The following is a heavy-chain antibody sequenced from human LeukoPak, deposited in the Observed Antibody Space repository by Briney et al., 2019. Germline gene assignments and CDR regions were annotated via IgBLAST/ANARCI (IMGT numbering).Heavy chain of an antibody. J-gene: IGHJ6*02. V-gene: IGHV3-23*01. CDR1: AFIFSSYA. Sequence: GRSLTLARAASAFIFSSYAMSWVRHAPGKVLEWVSAISGSGGSTYYADSVKGRFTISRDNSKNALYLQMNSLRAEDTAVYYCAKSHYDFWSGYSYYYYGMDVWGQGTTVTVSS. CDR2: ISGSGGST. D-gene: IGHD3-3*01. CDR3: AKSHYDFWSGYSYYYYGMDV.